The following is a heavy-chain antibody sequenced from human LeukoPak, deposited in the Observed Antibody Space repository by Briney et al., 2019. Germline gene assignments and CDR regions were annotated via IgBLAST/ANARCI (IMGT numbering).Heavy chain of an antibody. Sequence: ASVKVSCKASGYTFTGYYMHWVRQAPGQGLEWMGWINPNSGGTNYAQKFQGWVTMTRDTSISTAYMELSRLRSDDAAVYYCAREGYCSGGSCYSNYYYGMDVWGQGTTVTVSS. CDR3: AREGYCSGGSCYSNYYYGMDV. CDR1: GYTFTGYY. J-gene: IGHJ6*02. CDR2: INPNSGGT. D-gene: IGHD2-15*01. V-gene: IGHV1-2*04.